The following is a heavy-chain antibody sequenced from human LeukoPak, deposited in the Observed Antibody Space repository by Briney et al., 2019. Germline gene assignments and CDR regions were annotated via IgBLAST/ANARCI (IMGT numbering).Heavy chain of an antibody. CDR1: GYSISSGYF. Sequence: SETLSLTCTVSGYSISSGYFWGWIRQPPGKGLEWVGSIFHSGSTYYNPSLKSRVTISVDTSKNQFSLKLNSVTAADTAVYYCAGNGQSYVGNSAYWGQGTLVTVSS. CDR3: AGNGQSYVGNSAY. V-gene: IGHV4-38-2*02. D-gene: IGHD4-23*01. CDR2: IFHSGST. J-gene: IGHJ4*02.